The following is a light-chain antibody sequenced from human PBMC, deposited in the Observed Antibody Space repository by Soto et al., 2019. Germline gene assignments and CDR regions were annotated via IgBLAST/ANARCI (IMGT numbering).Light chain of an antibody. CDR3: QQYGSSPFT. CDR2: GAS. Sequence: EIVLTQSPGTLSLSPGERATLSCRASQSVSSTYFAWYQQKPGQAPRLLIYGASSRATGIPDRFSGSVSGTDFTLTISRLEPEDVAVYCCQQYGSSPFTFGRGTKVEIK. CDR1: QSVSSTY. J-gene: IGKJ3*01. V-gene: IGKV3-20*01.